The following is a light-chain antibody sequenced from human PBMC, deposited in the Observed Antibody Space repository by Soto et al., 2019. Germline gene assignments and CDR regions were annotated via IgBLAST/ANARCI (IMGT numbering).Light chain of an antibody. CDR1: SSDIGSYNL. CDR3: CSYEGSRRV. V-gene: IGLV2-23*01. J-gene: IGLJ3*02. Sequence: QSALTQPASVSGSPGQSITIPCTGTSSDIGSYNLVSWYQQHPGQAPKLMIYEGSERPSGVSNRFSGSISGNTASLTISGLQAEDEADYYCCSYEGSRRVFGGGTKLTVL. CDR2: EGS.